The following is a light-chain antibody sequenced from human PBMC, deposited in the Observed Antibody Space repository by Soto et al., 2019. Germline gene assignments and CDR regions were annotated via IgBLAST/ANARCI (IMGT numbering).Light chain of an antibody. CDR1: QSVRSN. CDR2: GAF. J-gene: IGKJ1*01. Sequence: EIVMTQSPVTLSVSPGERATLSCRASQSVRSNLAWYQQKPGQAPSLLIYGAFTRATGIPTRFSGSGSGTEFTLTISSLQSEDFAVYYCQQYNNWLTWTFGQGTKVEIK. CDR3: QQYNNWLTWT. V-gene: IGKV3-15*01.